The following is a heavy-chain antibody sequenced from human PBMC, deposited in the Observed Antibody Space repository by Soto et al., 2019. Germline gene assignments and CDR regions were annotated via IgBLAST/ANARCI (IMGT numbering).Heavy chain of an antibody. D-gene: IGHD6-19*01. CDR3: ARDQAVAGTPGYYFDY. Sequence: ASVKVSCTASGYTLTSYGISWVRQAPGQGLEWMGWISAYNGNTNYAQKFQGRVTITADESTSTAYMELSSLRSEDTAVYYCARDQAVAGTPGYYFDYWGQGTLVTVSS. V-gene: IGHV1-18*01. CDR1: GYTLTSYG. CDR2: ISAYNGNT. J-gene: IGHJ4*02.